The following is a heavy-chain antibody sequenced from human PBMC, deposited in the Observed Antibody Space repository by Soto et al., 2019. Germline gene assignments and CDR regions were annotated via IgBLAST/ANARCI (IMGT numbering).Heavy chain of an antibody. CDR2: ISGSGGST. CDR3: AKDLTYYYDSSGYF. D-gene: IGHD3-22*01. V-gene: IGHV3-23*01. Sequence: PGGSLRLSCAASGFTFSSYAMSWVRQAPGKGLEWVSAISGSGGSTYYADYVKGRFTISRDNSKNTLYLQMNSLRAEDTAVYYCAKDLTYYYDSSGYFWGQGTLVTVSS. J-gene: IGHJ4*02. CDR1: GFTFSSYA.